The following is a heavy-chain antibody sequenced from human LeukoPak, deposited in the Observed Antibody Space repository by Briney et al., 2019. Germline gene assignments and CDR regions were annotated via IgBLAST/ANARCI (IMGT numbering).Heavy chain of an antibody. CDR3: ARGSLYCSSTSCYDY. D-gene: IGHD2-2*01. CDR1: GASISSGGYS. Sequence: SETLSLTCAVSGASISSGGYSWSWIRQPPGKGLEWMGYIFHSGSTYYNPSLKSRVTILVDRSNNQFSLKLTSVTAADTAVYYCARGSLYCSSTSCYDYWGQGTLVTVSS. J-gene: IGHJ4*02. CDR2: IFHSGST. V-gene: IGHV4-30-2*01.